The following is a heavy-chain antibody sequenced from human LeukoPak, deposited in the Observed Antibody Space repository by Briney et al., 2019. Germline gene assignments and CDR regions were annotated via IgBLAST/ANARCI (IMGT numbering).Heavy chain of an antibody. CDR3: AKEGYCSGGSCYEN. V-gene: IGHV3-11*01. J-gene: IGHJ4*02. CDR1: GFTFSDYY. CDR2: ISSSGSTI. D-gene: IGHD2-15*01. Sequence: GGSLRLSCAASGFTFSDYYMSWIRQAPGKGLEWVSYISSSGSTIYYADSVKGRFTISRDNSKNTLYLQMNSLRAEDTAVYYCAKEGYCSGGSCYENWGQGTLVTVSS.